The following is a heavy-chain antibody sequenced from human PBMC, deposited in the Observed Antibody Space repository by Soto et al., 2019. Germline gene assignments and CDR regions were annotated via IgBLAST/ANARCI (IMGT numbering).Heavy chain of an antibody. Sequence: QVQLVESGGGVVQPGRSLRLSCAASGFTFSRYGMHWVRQAPGKGLEWVAVIWYDGSNKYYADSVKGRFTISRDNSKTTLYLQMNSLRAEDTAVYYCARERDTAEDYWGQGTLVTVSS. V-gene: IGHV3-33*01. J-gene: IGHJ4*02. CDR2: IWYDGSNK. D-gene: IGHD5-18*01. CDR3: ARERDTAEDY. CDR1: GFTFSRYG.